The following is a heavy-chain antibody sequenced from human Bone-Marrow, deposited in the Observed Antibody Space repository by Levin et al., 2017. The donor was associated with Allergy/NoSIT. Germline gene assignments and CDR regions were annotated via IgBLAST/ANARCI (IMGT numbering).Heavy chain of an antibody. CDR2: IGGSGGST. Sequence: GGSLRLSCAASGFTFSSYAINWVRQAPGKGLEGVSTIGGSGGSTYYADSVKGRFTISRDNSKNTLYLQMNSLRVEDTAVYYCAKSPTTGYSSSDLVRFDYWGQGTLVAVSS. CDR1: GFTFSSYA. CDR3: AKSPTTGYSSSDLVRFDY. V-gene: IGHV3-23*01. J-gene: IGHJ4*02. D-gene: IGHD6-13*01.